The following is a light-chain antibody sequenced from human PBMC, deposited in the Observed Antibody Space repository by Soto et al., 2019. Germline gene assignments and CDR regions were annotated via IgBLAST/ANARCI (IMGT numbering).Light chain of an antibody. V-gene: IGKV3-20*01. J-gene: IGKJ3*01. CDR1: QSVSSTY. Sequence: EIVLTQSPDTLSLSPGERATLLCRASQSVSSTYLAWYQQKPGQAPRLLIYGASSRATGIPDRFSGSGSGTDFTLTISRLEPEDFAVSYCQQYGSSPFTFGRGTKVDIK. CDR2: GAS. CDR3: QQYGSSPFT.